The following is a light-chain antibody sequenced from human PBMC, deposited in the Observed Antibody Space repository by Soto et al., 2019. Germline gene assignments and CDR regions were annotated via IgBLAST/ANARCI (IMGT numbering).Light chain of an antibody. CDR3: KQGTHGPPT. J-gene: IGKJ1*01. V-gene: IGKV2-30*01. CDR2: KVS. Sequence: DVVMTQSPLSLPVTLGQPASISCRSSQSLVYSDGNTYLNWFQRRPGQSPRRLIYKVSSRDSGVPDRFSGRGSGTDFTLKISREEAEDGGIYYCKQGTHGPPTVGQGTKVEIK. CDR1: QSLVYSDGNTY.